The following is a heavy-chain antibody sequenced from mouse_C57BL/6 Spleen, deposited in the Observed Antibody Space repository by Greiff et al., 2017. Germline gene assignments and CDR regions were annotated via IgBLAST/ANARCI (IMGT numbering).Heavy chain of an antibody. CDR3: ARFPLYGYDAY. V-gene: IGHV1-69*01. D-gene: IGHD2-2*01. J-gene: IGHJ3*01. Sequence: QVQLQQPGAELVMPGASVKLSCKASGYTFTSYWMHWVKQRPGQGLEWIGEIDPSDSYTNYNQKFKGKSTLTVDKASSTAYMQLSSLTSEDSAVYYCARFPLYGYDAYWGQGTLVTVSA. CDR1: GYTFTSYW. CDR2: IDPSDSYT.